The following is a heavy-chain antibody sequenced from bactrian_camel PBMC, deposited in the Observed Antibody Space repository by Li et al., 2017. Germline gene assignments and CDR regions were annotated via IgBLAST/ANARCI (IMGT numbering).Heavy chain of an antibody. CDR2: RDTDGEET. D-gene: IGHD3*01. J-gene: IGHJ4*01. CDR1: GRTYSHYC. Sequence: QLVESGGGSVQAGEFLRLSCAVSGRTYSHYCMAWFRQVPGKERVQVAQRDTDGEETYADSVKDRFTISLDNSKNTLYLQLNSLKTEDTAMYYCAKGVDEYYYWGQGTQVTVS. CDR3: AKGVDEYYY. V-gene: IGHV3S1*01.